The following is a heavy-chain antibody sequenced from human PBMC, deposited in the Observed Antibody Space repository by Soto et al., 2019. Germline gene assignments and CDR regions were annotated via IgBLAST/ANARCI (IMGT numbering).Heavy chain of an antibody. V-gene: IGHV4-34*01. J-gene: IGHJ5*02. CDR3: ATRITVFGLLIPPFDP. Sequence: PSETLSLTCAVYGGSVNGYYWNWIRQPPGKVLEWIGEINHTGGTHYNPSLKSRVTMSVDTSKNQFSLRLSSVTAADTAIYYCATRITVFGLLIPPFDPWGQGTQDPVSS. CDR1: GGSVNGYY. D-gene: IGHD3-3*01. CDR2: INHTGGT.